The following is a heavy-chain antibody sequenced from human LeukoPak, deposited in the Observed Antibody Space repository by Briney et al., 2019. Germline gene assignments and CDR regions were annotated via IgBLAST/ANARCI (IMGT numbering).Heavy chain of an antibody. V-gene: IGHV4-61*02. CDR1: GCSISSGSYY. J-gene: IGHJ1*01. D-gene: IGHD5-18*01. Sequence: SETLSLTCTVSGCSISSGSYYWSWKRQPAGKVLEWIGRIYTSSSNYYNPSLKRLTTLSVDTTNNQYSQKLTLMTAANTALYRCVRDGYLEYFQNWGQGTLGAVSS. CDR2: IYTSSSN. CDR3: VRDGYLEYFQN.